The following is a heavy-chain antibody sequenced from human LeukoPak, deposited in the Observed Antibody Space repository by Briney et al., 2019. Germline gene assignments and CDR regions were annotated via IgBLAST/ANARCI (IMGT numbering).Heavy chain of an antibody. CDR2: INHSGST. CDR3: VRGSGVQRDYNWFDP. D-gene: IGHD2-8*01. CDR1: GGSFSGYY. Sequence: SETLSLTCAVYGGSFSGYYWSWIRQPPGKGLEWIGEINHSGSTNYNPSLKSRVTISVDTSKNQFSLKLSSVTAADTAVYYCVRGSGVQRDYNWFDPWGQGTLVTVSS. J-gene: IGHJ5*02. V-gene: IGHV4-34*01.